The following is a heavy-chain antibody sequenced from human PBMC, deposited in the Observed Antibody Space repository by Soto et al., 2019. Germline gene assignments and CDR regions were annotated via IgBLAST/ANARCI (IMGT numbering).Heavy chain of an antibody. J-gene: IGHJ6*02. CDR1: GGSISSGGYY. CDR3: AREIDPVATARYSNYYYGMDV. V-gene: IGHV4-31*03. CDR2: IYYSGST. D-gene: IGHD1-26*01. Sequence: QVQLQESGPGLVKPSQTLSLTCTVSGGSISSGGYYWSWIRQHPGKGLEWIGYIYYSGSTYYNPSLKSRGTISVDTSKNQFSLKLSSVTAADTAVYYCAREIDPVATARYSNYYYGMDVWGQGTTVTVSS.